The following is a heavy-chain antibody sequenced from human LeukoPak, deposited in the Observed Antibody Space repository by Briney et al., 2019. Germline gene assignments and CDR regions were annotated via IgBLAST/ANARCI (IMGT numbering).Heavy chain of an antibody. CDR1: GGSFSGYY. J-gene: IGHJ3*02. V-gene: IGHV4-34*01. Sequence: SETLSLTCAVYGGSFSGYYWSWIRQPPGKGLEWIGEINHSGSTNYNPSLKSRVTISVDTSKNQFSLKLSSVTAADTAVYYCACLTTADAFDIWGQGTMVTVSS. CDR3: ACLTTADAFDI. CDR2: INHSGST. D-gene: IGHD3-22*01.